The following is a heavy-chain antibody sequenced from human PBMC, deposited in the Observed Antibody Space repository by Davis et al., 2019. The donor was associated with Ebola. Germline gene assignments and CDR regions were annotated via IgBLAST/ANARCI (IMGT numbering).Heavy chain of an antibody. J-gene: IGHJ6*02. V-gene: IGHV6-1*01. D-gene: IGHD3-16*02. CDR1: CNFVSLHSAA. CDR3: ARVELGLSSRMDV. CDR2: TYYRSKWYN. Sequence: SQTLPLTCSISCNFVSLHSAAWNWISQSPSRGLEWLGRTYYRSKWYNDYAVSVKSRITINPDTSKNQFSLQLNSVTPEDTAVYYCARVELGLSSRMDVWGQGTTVTVSS.